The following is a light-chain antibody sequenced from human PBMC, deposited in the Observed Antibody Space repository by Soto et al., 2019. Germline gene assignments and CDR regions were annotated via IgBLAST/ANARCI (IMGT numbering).Light chain of an antibody. Sequence: DIQMTQSPSSLSASVGDRVTITCRASQGISNYLAWYQQKPGKVPKLLIYAASTLQSGVQSRFSGSGSGTDFTLTISSLQPEDVETYYCQKYNSAPRTFGQGIKVEIK. CDR3: QKYNSAPRT. CDR1: QGISNY. CDR2: AAS. V-gene: IGKV1-27*01. J-gene: IGKJ1*01.